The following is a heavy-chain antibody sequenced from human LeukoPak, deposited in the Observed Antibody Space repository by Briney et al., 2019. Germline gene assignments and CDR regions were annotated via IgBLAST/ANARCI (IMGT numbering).Heavy chain of an antibody. CDR3: AAGLGKTDDAS. V-gene: IGHV3-15*01. CDR1: GFNFNDAW. D-gene: IGHD2-2*01. Sequence: SGGSLRLSCEGSGFNFNDAWMSWIRQAPGKGLEWVGRFRTTAEGETTDYAAPVRGRFIISRDDSKNMVLLQMNRLETEATANYYCAAGLGKTDDASWGQGTLVTVSS. CDR2: FRTTAEGETT. J-gene: IGHJ5*02.